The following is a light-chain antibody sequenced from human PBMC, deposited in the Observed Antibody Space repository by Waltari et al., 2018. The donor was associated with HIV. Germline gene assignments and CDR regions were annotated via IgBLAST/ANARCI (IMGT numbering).Light chain of an antibody. Sequence: DIQMTQSPSSLSASVGDRVTITCRASQNISSYLNWYQQRPGKAPKLLIYATSTLQSGVPSIFSGKESETYFTVTISGLQPEYCATYYCQQSYSHPRTFGQGTKVEVK. CDR3: QQSYSHPRT. J-gene: IGKJ1*01. CDR1: QNISSY. CDR2: ATS. V-gene: IGKV1-39*01.